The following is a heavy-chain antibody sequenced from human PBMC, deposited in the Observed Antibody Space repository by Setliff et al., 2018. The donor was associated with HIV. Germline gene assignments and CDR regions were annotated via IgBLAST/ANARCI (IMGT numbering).Heavy chain of an antibody. V-gene: IGHV4-61*02. D-gene: IGHD6-19*01. Sequence: SETLSLTCTVSGGSISSGIYYWSWIRQPAGKGLEWIGRIYTSGSTKYNPSLESRVTISVDTSKNQFSLRLSSVTAADTAVYYCARGIAVAGPYFDYWGQGTPVTVSS. CDR3: ARGIAVAGPYFDY. CDR2: IYTSGST. CDR1: GGSISSGIYY. J-gene: IGHJ4*02.